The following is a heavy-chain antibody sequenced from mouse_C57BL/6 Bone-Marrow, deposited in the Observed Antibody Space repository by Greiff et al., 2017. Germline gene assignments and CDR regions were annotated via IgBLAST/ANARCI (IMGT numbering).Heavy chain of an antibody. CDR3: ARKGGWDLFYAMDY. D-gene: IGHD2-3*01. J-gene: IGHJ4*01. Sequence: VQGVESGPGLVQPSQSLSITCTVSGFSLTSYGVHWVRQSPGKGLEWLGVIWSGGSTDYNAAFISRLSISKDNSKSQVFFKMNSLQADDTAIYYCARKGGWDLFYAMDYWGQGTSVTVSS. V-gene: IGHV2-2*01. CDR1: GFSLTSYG. CDR2: IWSGGST.